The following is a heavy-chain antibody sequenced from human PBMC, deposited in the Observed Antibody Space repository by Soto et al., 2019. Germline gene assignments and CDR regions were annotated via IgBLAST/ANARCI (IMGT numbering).Heavy chain of an antibody. J-gene: IGHJ3*02. V-gene: IGHV3-53*01. CDR3: ARGMYGSGSYYIGDPFDM. D-gene: IGHD3-10*01. Sequence: EVQLVESGGGLIQPGGSLRLSCAVSGFTVSYNYMNWVRQAPGKGLEWVSVIYRGGDTFYADSVKGRFTISRDNSKNTLYLQMNSLRAEDSAVYYCARGMYGSGSYYIGDPFDMWGQGTMVTVSS. CDR1: GFTVSYNY. CDR2: IYRGGDT.